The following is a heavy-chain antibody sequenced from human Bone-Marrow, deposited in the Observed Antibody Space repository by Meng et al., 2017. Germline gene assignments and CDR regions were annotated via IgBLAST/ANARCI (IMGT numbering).Heavy chain of an antibody. D-gene: IGHD6-19*01. J-gene: IGHJ4*02. CDR3: ARDLGDLGIAVADYFDY. V-gene: IGHV4-38-2*02. CDR2: IYHSGST. CDR1: GYSISSGYY. Sequence: GSLRLSCAVSGYSISSGYYWGWIRQPPGKGLEWIGSIYHSGSTYNNPSLKSRVTISVDTSKNQFSLKLSSVTAADTAVYYCARDLGDLGIAVADYFDYWGQGTLVTVSS.